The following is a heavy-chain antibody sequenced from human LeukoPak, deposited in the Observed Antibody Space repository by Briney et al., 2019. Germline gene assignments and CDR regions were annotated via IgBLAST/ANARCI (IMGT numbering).Heavy chain of an antibody. V-gene: IGHV3-11*01. CDR1: GFTFSDYY. J-gene: IGHJ6*02. CDR2: ISGSGGTI. D-gene: IGHD1-26*01. CDR3: AKDLPWAPPSYPGYYYYGMDV. Sequence: PGGSLRLSCAASGFTFSDYYMSWIRQAPGKGLEWVSYISGSGGTIYYADSVKGRFTISRDNSKNTLYLQMNSLRAEDTAVYYCAKDLPWAPPSYPGYYYYGMDVWGQGTTVTVSS.